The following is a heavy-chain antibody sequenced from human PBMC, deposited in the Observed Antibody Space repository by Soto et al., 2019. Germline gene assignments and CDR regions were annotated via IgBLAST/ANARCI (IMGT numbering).Heavy chain of an antibody. CDR3: AKGVVATIEVPFDY. Sequence: GGSLRLSCAASGFTFSSYGMHWVRQAPGKGLEWVAVISYDGSNKYYADSVKGRFTISRDNSKNTLYLQMNSLRAGDTAVYYCAKGVVATIEVPFDYWGQGTLVTVSS. CDR1: GFTFSSYG. V-gene: IGHV3-30*18. J-gene: IGHJ4*02. D-gene: IGHD5-12*01. CDR2: ISYDGSNK.